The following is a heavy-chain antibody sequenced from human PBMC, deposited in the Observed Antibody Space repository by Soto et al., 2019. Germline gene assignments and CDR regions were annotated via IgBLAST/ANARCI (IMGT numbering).Heavy chain of an antibody. V-gene: IGHV1-24*01. J-gene: IGHJ4*02. D-gene: IGHD3-10*01. CDR2: FDPEDGET. CDR3: ETGGPAGDFDY. Sequence: ASVKVSCKVSGHTLNELSMHWVRQAPGKGLEWMGGFDPEDGETVYAQKFQGRVTMTEDTSTEKANMELNSLRSEDTAVYYCETGGPAGDFDYWGQRTLVTVSS. CDR1: GHTLNELS.